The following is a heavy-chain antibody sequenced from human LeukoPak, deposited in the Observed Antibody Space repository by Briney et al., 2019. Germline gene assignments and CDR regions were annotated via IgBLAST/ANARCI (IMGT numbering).Heavy chain of an antibody. CDR3: ARAATDYDFWSGYYTSYFDY. J-gene: IGHJ4*02. D-gene: IGHD3-3*01. Sequence: ASVKVSCKASGYTFTSYGISWVRQAPGQGLEWMGWISAYNGNTNYAQRLQGRVTMTTDTSTSTVYMELSSLRSEDTAVYYCARAATDYDFWSGYYTSYFDYWGQGTLVTVSS. CDR2: ISAYNGNT. V-gene: IGHV1-18*01. CDR1: GYTFTSYG.